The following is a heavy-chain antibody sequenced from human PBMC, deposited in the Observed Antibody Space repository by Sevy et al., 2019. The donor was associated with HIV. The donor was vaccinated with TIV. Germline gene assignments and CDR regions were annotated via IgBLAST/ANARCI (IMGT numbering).Heavy chain of an antibody. Sequence: ASVKVSCKASGYTLIRYYMHWVRQAPGQGLEWMGVIDPRGGSTTYAQKLQGRVIMTRDTSTSTVYIELSSLRSEDTAVYYCATFSGASGVFDYWGQGTLVTVSS. CDR3: ATFSGASGVFDY. CDR1: GYTLIRYY. CDR2: IDPRGGST. V-gene: IGHV1-46*01. J-gene: IGHJ4*02. D-gene: IGHD3-16*01.